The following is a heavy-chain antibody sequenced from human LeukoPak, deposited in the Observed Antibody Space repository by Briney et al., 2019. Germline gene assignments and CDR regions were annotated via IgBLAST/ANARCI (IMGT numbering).Heavy chain of an antibody. CDR1: GFTFSSYA. CDR3: AKDQNIVVVVAASSIDY. Sequence: GGSLRLSRAASGFTFSSYAMSWVRQAPGKGLEWVSAISGSGGSTYYADSVKGRFTISRDNSKNTLYLQMNSLRAEDTAVYYCAKDQNIVVVVAASSIDYWGQGTLVTVSS. J-gene: IGHJ4*02. D-gene: IGHD2-15*01. CDR2: ISGSGGST. V-gene: IGHV3-23*01.